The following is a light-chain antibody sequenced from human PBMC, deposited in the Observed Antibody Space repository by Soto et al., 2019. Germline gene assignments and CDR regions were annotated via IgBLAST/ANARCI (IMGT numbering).Light chain of an antibody. V-gene: IGLV1-47*01. J-gene: IGLJ2*01. CDR2: KNN. Sequence: QSVLIQPPSASGTPGQRVTISCSGSNSNIGNNNVYWYQQLPGTAPKLLIYKNNQQPSGVPDRFSGSRSGTSASLAISGLRSEDESDYYCAAWDDSLSGRIFGGGTKLTVL. CDR1: NSNIGNNN. CDR3: AAWDDSLSGRI.